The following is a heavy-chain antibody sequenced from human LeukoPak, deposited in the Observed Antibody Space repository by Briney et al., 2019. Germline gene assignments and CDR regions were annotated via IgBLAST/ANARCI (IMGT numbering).Heavy chain of an antibody. D-gene: IGHD2-15*01. CDR3: ARKGGLFDY. CDR1: GGSIMYYY. CDR2: IYYNGST. J-gene: IGHJ4*02. Sequence: PSETLSLTCTVSGGSIMYYYWSWIRQSPGGGLEWLGYIYYNGSTNYNSSLKSRLTISVDTSKNQFSLKVTSVTAADSAVYYCARKGGLFDYWGQGTLVTVSS. V-gene: IGHV4-59*01.